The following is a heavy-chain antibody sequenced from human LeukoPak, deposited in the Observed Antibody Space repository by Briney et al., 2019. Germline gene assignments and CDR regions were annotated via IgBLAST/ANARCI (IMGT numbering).Heavy chain of an antibody. CDR3: ARGMGTAVAAIDH. CDR2: IYSGGTT. V-gene: IGHV3-66*01. Sequence: GGSLRLSCAASGFIVSSNYMSWVRQAPGKGLEWVSVIYSGGTTSYADSVKGRFTISRDNSKNTLYLQMNSLRPEDTAVYYCARGMGTAVAAIDHWGQGTLVTVSS. J-gene: IGHJ4*02. CDR1: GFIVSSNY. D-gene: IGHD6-19*01.